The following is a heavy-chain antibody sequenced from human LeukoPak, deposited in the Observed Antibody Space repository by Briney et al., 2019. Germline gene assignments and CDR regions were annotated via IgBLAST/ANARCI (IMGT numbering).Heavy chain of an antibody. Sequence: GGSLRLSCAASGFSFSSYGMNWVRQAPGKWLEWVSYISSGSGSIYYADSVKGRFTISRDNAKNSLYLQMNSLRDEDTAVYYCARDVRSSSNTPIEADYWGQGTLVTVSS. CDR1: GFSFSSYG. CDR2: ISSGSGSI. V-gene: IGHV3-48*02. D-gene: IGHD5-18*01. J-gene: IGHJ4*02. CDR3: ARDVRSSSNTPIEADY.